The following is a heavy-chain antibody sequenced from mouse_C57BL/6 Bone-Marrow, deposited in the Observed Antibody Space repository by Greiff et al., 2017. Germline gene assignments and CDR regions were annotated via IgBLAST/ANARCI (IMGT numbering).Heavy chain of an antibody. J-gene: IGHJ3*01. CDR3: ARIGLGRWFAY. D-gene: IGHD3-1*01. CDR2: IDPSDSYT. CDR1: GYTFTSYW. V-gene: IGHV1-69*01. Sequence: VQLQQPGAELVMPGASVKLSCKASGYTFTSYWMHWVQQRPGQGLEWIGEIDPSDSYTNYNQKFKGKSTLTVDKSSSTAYMQLSSLTSEDSAVYYCARIGLGRWFAYWGQGTLVTVSA.